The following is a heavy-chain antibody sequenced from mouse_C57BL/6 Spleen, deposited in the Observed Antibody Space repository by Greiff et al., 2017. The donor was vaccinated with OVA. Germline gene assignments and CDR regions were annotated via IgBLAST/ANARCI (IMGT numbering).Heavy chain of an antibody. CDR1: GYTFTSYW. CDR3: ARPGRSWYFDV. J-gene: IGHJ1*03. CDR2: IDPSDSYT. V-gene: IGHV1-59*01. D-gene: IGHD3-1*01. Sequence: QVQLQQPGAELVRPGTSVKLSCKASGYTFTSYWMHWVKRRPGHGLEWIGVIDPSDSYTNYNQKFKGKATLTVDTSSSTAYMQLSSLTSEDSAVYYGARPGRSWYFDVWGTGTTVTVSS.